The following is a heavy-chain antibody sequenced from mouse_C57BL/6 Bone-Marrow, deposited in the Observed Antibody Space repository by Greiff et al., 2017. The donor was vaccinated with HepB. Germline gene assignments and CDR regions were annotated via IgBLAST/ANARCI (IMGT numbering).Heavy chain of an antibody. CDR1: GYTFTSYW. Sequence: QVQLQQPGAELVKPGASVKLSCKASGYTFTSYWMQWVKQRPGQGLEWIGEIDPSDSYTNYNQKFKGKATLTVDTSSSTAYMHLSSLTSEDSAVYYCARDGNGFAYWGQGTLVTVSA. CDR3: ARDGNGFAY. CDR2: IDPSDSYT. V-gene: IGHV1-50*01. D-gene: IGHD1-1*01. J-gene: IGHJ3*01.